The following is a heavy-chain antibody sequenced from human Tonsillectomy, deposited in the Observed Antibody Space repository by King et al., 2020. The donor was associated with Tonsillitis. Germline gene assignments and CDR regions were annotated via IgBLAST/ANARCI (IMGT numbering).Heavy chain of an antibody. V-gene: IGHV3-21*01. J-gene: IGHJ6*03. D-gene: IGHD5-18*01. Sequence: VQLVESGGGLVKPGGSLRLSCAASGFTFSNFAMNWVRQAPGKGLEWVSSISSSSSYIYYADSVKGRFTISRDNAKNSLYLQVNSLRAEDTAVYYCPRDGGYTYGYYYYYMDVWGKGTTVTVSS. CDR1: GFTFSNFA. CDR2: ISSSSSYI. CDR3: PRDGGYTYGYYYYYMDV.